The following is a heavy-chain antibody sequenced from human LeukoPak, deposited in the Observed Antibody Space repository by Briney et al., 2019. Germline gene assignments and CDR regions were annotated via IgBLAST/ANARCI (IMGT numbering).Heavy chain of an antibody. CDR2: IKQDGSAK. CDR1: GFTFSSYW. D-gene: IGHD6-25*01. V-gene: IGHV3-7*04. CDR3: ARGRGSLDY. Sequence: GGSLRLSCAASGFTFSSYWMTWVRQAPGKGLEWVANIKQDGSAKYTLDSVKGRFTISRDNAKNSLYLQMNSLRAEDTAIHYCARGRGSLDYWGQGALVTVSS. J-gene: IGHJ4*02.